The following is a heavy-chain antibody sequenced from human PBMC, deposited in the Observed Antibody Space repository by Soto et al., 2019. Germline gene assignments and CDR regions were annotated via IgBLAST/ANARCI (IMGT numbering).Heavy chain of an antibody. CDR3: ARGDAGDY. CDR2: ITSNGDIT. V-gene: IGHV3-20*04. Sequence: PGGSLRLSCAASGFTYDDYGMSWVRKAPGKGLEWVSGITSNGDITGYADSVRGRFTISRDNAKNSLYLHMNSLRDEDTAFYYCARGDAGDYSGQGTLVTVSS. J-gene: IGHJ4*02. CDR1: GFTYDDYG.